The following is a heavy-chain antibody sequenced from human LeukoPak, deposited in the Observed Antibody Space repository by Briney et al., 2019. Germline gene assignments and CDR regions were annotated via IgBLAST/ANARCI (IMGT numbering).Heavy chain of an antibody. CDR2: IYHSGST. CDR3: ARGYCSGGSCYYNY. CDR1: GGSISSGGYS. J-gene: IGHJ4*02. V-gene: IGHV4-30-2*01. D-gene: IGHD2-15*01. Sequence: SETLSLTCTVSGGSISSGGYSWSWIRQPPGKGLEWIGYIYHSGSTYYNPSLKSRVTISVDRSKNQFSLKLSSVTAADTAVYYCARGYCSGGSCYYNYWGQGTLVTVSS.